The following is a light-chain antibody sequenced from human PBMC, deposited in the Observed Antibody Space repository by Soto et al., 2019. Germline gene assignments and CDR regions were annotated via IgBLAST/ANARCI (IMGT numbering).Light chain of an antibody. J-gene: IGKJ5*01. CDR3: QQYNDYIT. V-gene: IGKV1-5*01. CDR1: QSISTW. CDR2: AAS. Sequence: DTQMTQSPSTLSASIGYRFTITCRASQSISTWLAWYQQKPGKAPKLLIYAASTLENGVPTRFSGTGSETEFTLTVSSLQPDDSATYYCQQYNDYITFGQGTRREIK.